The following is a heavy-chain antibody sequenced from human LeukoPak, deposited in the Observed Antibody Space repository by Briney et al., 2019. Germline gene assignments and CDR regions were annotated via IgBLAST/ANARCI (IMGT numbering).Heavy chain of an antibody. V-gene: IGHV1-69*13. Sequence: GASVKVSCKASGGTFSSYAISWVRQAPGQGLEWMGGIIPIFGTANYAQKFQGRVTITADESTSTAYMELSSLRSEDTAVYYCARHVYCSSTSCYTFDYWGQGTLVTVSS. J-gene: IGHJ4*02. CDR3: ARHVYCSSTSCYTFDY. D-gene: IGHD2-2*02. CDR2: IIPIFGTA. CDR1: GGTFSSYA.